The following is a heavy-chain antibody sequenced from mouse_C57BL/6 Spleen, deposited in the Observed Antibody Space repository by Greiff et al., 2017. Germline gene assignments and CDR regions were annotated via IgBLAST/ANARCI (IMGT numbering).Heavy chain of an antibody. D-gene: IGHD2-2*01. CDR2: IDPETGGT. J-gene: IGHJ3*01. CDR3: TMMVTKAWFAY. CDR1: GYTFTDYE. V-gene: IGHV1-15*01. Sequence: VQLQQSGAELVRPGASVTLSCKASGYTFTDYEMHWVKQTPVPGLEWIGAIDPETGGTAYNQKFKGKAILTADKSSSTAYMELRSLTSEDSAVDYCTMMVTKAWFAYWGQGTLVTVSA.